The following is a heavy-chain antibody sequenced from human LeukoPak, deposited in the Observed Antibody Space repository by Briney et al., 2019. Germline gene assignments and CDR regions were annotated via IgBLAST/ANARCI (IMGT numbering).Heavy chain of an antibody. V-gene: IGHV4-4*07. J-gene: IGHJ4*02. CDR3: ARDRYYYDSSGYYYFDY. D-gene: IGHD3-22*01. CDR2: IYTSGST. Sequence: SETLSLTCTVSGGSISSYYWSWIRQPAGRGLEWIGRIYTSGSTNYNPSLKSRVTMSVDTSKNQFSLELSSVTTAETAVYYCARDRYYYDSSGYYYFDYWGQGTLVTVSS. CDR1: GGSISSYY.